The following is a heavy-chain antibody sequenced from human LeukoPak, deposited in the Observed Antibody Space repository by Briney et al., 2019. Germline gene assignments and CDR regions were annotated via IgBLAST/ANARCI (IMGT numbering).Heavy chain of an antibody. CDR2: LYTSGST. J-gene: IGHJ4*02. Sequence: SETLSLTCTVSGGSISSYYWIWIRQPAGKGLEWIGRLYTSGSTNYNPSLKSRVAMSVDTSKNQFSLKLSSVTAADTAVYYCARHTGIARSFDYWGQGTLVTVSS. CDR3: ARHTGIARSFDY. D-gene: IGHD6-13*01. CDR1: GGSISSYY. V-gene: IGHV4-4*07.